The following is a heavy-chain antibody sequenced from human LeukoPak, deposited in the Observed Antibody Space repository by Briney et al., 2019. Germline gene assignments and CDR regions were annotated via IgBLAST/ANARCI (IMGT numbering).Heavy chain of an antibody. CDR2: IKQDGSAK. CDR1: GFTFSDYW. CDR3: ARWRGSTSERSDY. D-gene: IGHD2-2*01. V-gene: IGHV3-7*01. J-gene: IGHJ4*02. Sequence: GGSLRLSCTASGFTFSDYWMTWVRQAPGKGLEWVADIKQDGSAKYYVDSVKGRFTISRDNAKNSLYLQMDSLRVEDTATYYCARWRGSTSERSDYWGQGTLVTVSS.